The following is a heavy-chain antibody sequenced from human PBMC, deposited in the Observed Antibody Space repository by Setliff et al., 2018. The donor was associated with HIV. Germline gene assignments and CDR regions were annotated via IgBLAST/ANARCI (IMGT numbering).Heavy chain of an antibody. CDR3: VREVVRTLDY. CDR1: GFTFSDYY. D-gene: IGHD2-15*01. Sequence: GGSLRLSCAASGFTFSDYYMTWIRQAPGKGLEWLSYISGRGTYIEYADSVKGRFTISRDNAKNSLYLQMNSLTAEDTAVYYCVREVVRTLDYWGQGTLVTVSS. J-gene: IGHJ4*02. CDR2: ISGRGTYI. V-gene: IGHV3-11*01.